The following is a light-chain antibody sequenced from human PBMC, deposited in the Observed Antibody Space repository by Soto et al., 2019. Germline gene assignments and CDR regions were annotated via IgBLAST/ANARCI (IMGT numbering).Light chain of an antibody. Sequence: EIVMTQSPATLSVSPGERATLSCRASQSVSSRLAWYQQKRGQAPRLLIYDASTRATGIPARFSGSGSGTEFTLTISSLQSEDFAVYYCQQYNNWPRTFGQGTKVDIK. CDR2: DAS. CDR1: QSVSSR. J-gene: IGKJ1*01. CDR3: QQYNNWPRT. V-gene: IGKV3-15*01.